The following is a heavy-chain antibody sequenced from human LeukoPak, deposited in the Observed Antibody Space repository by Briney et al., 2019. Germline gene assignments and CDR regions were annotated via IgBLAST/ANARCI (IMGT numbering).Heavy chain of an antibody. V-gene: IGHV3-48*01. CDR1: GFTFSSYS. CDR2: ISSSSSTI. CDR3: ARDLSSGYLIDY. D-gene: IGHD3-22*01. Sequence: GGSLRLSCAASGFTFSSYSMNWVRQAPGKGLEWVSYISSSSSTIYYADSVKGRFTISRDNSKNTVYLQMNSLRAEDTAVYYCARDLSSGYLIDYWGQGTLVTVSS. J-gene: IGHJ4*02.